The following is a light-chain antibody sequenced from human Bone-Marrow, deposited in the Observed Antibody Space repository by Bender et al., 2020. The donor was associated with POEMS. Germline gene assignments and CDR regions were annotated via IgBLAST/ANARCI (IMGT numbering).Light chain of an antibody. Sequence: QSALTQPASVSGSPGQSITISCTGTSSDVGGYNYVSWYQQHPGKAPKVMIYDVSNRPSGVSNRFSGSKSGTSASLAITGLQAEDEGDYYCQSYDNSLGGWVFGGGTKLTVL. CDR3: QSYDNSLGGWV. CDR1: SSDVGGYNY. CDR2: DVS. V-gene: IGLV2-14*03. J-gene: IGLJ3*02.